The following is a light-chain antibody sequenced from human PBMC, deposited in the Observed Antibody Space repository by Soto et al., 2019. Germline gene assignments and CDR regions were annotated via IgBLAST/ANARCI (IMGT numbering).Light chain of an antibody. J-gene: IGKJ5*01. CDR1: QSVNNNY. V-gene: IGKV3-20*01. Sequence: EIVLAQSPGTLSLSPGERATLSCRASQSVNNNYLAWYQQKPGQSPRLLIYGASSRATGIPDRFSGSGSGTDFTLTISRVEPEDFAVYYCQHYGSSPPITFGQGTRLEIK. CDR3: QHYGSSPPIT. CDR2: GAS.